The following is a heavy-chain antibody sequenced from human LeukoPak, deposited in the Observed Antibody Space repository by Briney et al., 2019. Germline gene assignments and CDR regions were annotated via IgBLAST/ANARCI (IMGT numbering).Heavy chain of an antibody. Sequence: GGSLRLSCAASGFDFSTYGMHWVRQAPGKGLQWVSSISSSSSYIYYADSVKGRFTISRDNAKKSLYLQMNSLRAEDTAVYYCARDRAYYDSSGYLNDYWGQGTLVTVSS. CDR3: ARDRAYYDSSGYLNDY. CDR1: GFDFSTYG. J-gene: IGHJ4*02. V-gene: IGHV3-21*01. CDR2: ISSSSSYI. D-gene: IGHD3-22*01.